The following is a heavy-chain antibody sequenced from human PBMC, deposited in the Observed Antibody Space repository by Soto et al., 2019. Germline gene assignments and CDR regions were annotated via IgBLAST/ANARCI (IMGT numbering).Heavy chain of an antibody. V-gene: IGHV3-48*03. CDR2: ITSSGSTI. CDR3: ARGRRTFDP. J-gene: IGHJ5*02. CDR1: GFGFSSYE. Sequence: SGGSLRLSCAASGFGFSSYEMNWVRQAPGKGLEWVSYITSSGSTIYYADSVKGRFTISRDNAKNSLYLQMNSLRAEDTAVYYCARGRRTFDPWGQGTLVTVSS.